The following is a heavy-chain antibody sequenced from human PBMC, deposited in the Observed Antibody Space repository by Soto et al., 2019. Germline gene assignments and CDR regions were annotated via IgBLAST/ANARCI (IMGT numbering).Heavy chain of an antibody. CDR2: IYHAGSP. D-gene: IGHD3-10*01. CDR3: SRCSSFRGVFDI. CDR1: GGSVISSSW. V-gene: IGHV4-4*02. J-gene: IGHJ3*02. Sequence: SETLSLTCGVSGGSVISSSWWTWLRQSPGKGLEWIGEIYHAGSPNYNPSFQSRVTILLDKSKNNFSLRLPSVTAADPSIYYFSRCSSFRGVFDIWGQGTAVTV.